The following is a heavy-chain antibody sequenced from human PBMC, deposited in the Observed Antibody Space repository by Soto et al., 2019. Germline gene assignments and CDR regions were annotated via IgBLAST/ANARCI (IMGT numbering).Heavy chain of an antibody. CDR1: GGSITTGGSY. CDR2: IYHSGNT. D-gene: IGHD2-2*02. Sequence: QVQLQESGPGLVKPSQTLSLTCTVSGGSITTGGSYWSWIRQHPGKGLEWIGNIYHSGNTYYNPSLKSRRTISVDTSKNHFSLMVDSVTAADTAVYYCARARFQVLYGKPYFDSWGQGTLVTVSS. V-gene: IGHV4-31*03. CDR3: ARARFQVLYGKPYFDS. J-gene: IGHJ4*02.